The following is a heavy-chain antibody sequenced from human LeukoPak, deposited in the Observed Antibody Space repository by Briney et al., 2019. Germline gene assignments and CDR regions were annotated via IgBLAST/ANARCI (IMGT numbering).Heavy chain of an antibody. D-gene: IGHD6-19*01. CDR3: ATGGWYLAY. J-gene: IGHJ4*02. CDR2: IKEDGSEK. CDR1: GFAFGSYW. V-gene: IGHV3-7*01. Sequence: GGSLRLSCAASGFAFGSYWMSWVRQAPGKGLEWVANIKEDGSEKYYLDSVKGRIPISRDNAKNSLYLQINSLKVEDRAVYYCATGGWYLAYWGQGTLVTVSS.